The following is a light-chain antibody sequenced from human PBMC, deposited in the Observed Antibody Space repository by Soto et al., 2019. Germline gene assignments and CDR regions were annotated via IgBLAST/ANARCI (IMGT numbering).Light chain of an antibody. Sequence: DIHLTQSPSFLSASVGDRVTITCRASQGITNNLAWYQQKPGKHPTLLIYEESTLHSGVQSRFSGSGSGTEFTLTIGSLQPEDFATYYCQQVKSYPRTFGGGTKVEIK. V-gene: IGKV1-9*01. CDR2: EES. CDR3: QQVKSYPRT. J-gene: IGKJ4*01. CDR1: QGITNN.